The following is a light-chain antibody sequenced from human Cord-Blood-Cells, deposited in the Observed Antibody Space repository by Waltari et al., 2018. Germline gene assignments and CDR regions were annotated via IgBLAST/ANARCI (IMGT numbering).Light chain of an antibody. J-gene: IGLJ3*02. CDR3: QSADSSGTYWV. CDR1: ALPKQY. Sequence: SYELTQPPSVSVSPGQTARITCSGDALPKQYAYWYQQKPGQAPVLVIYKDSERPSGIPERFPGSSSGTTVTLTISGVQAEGEADYYCQSADSSGTYWVFGGGTKLTVL. CDR2: KDS. V-gene: IGLV3-25*03.